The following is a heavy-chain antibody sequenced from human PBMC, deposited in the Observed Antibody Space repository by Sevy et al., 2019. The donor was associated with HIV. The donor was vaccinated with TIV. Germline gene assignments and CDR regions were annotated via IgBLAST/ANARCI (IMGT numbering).Heavy chain of an antibody. CDR2: ITSESGYI. J-gene: IGHJ2*01. Sequence: GGSLRLSCAGAGFTFSNSNMNWVRQAPGKGLQWASSITSESGYIYYADSVKGRFIISRDNAKNSVYLQMNSLRADDTAVYYCARDRVQPSHWYFDLWGRGTLVTVSS. D-gene: IGHD3-10*01. CDR3: ARDRVQPSHWYFDL. V-gene: IGHV3-21*01. CDR1: GFTFSNSN.